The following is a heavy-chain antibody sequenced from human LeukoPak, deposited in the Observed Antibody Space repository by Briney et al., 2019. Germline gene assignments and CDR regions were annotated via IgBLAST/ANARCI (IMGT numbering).Heavy chain of an antibody. J-gene: IGHJ4*02. D-gene: IGHD2-2*01. CDR3: AADRYDIRDFDY. CDR1: GFTSSSSA. CDR2: IVVGTGNT. V-gene: IGHV1-58*01. Sequence: GTSVKVSCKASGFTSSSSALHWMRQARGQRLEWIGWIVVGTGNTNYAQKFQGRVTITRDMSTSTAYMELSSLRTDDTAVYYCAADRYDIRDFDYWGQGTLVTVSS.